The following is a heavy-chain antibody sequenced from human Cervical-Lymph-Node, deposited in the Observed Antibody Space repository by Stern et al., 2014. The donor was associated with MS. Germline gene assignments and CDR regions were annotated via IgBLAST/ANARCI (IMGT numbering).Heavy chain of an antibody. CDR1: GFTFDDYA. D-gene: IGHD5-18*01. V-gene: IGHV3-9*01. CDR2: ISWNSASI. J-gene: IGHJ6*02. CDR3: AKDKKSHSDRQTSYHYYAMDV. Sequence: EVQLVESGGDLVQPGRSLRLSCAASGFTFDDYAMHWVRQAPGKGLEWVSGISWNSASIGYADSVKGRFTISRDNARNSLYLQMNSLRAEDTALYYCAKDKKSHSDRQTSYHYYAMDVWGQGTTVTVSS.